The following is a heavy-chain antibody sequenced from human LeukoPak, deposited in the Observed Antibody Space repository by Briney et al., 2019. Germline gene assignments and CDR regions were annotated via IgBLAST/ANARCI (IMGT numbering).Heavy chain of an antibody. Sequence: GRSLRLSCAASGFTFSSYGMHWVRQAPGEGLEWVAVISFDGSNKYYADSVRGRFTISRDKSKNTVYLQMNSLRAEDTAVYYCAKQAGGTHDYCGQGTLVIVSS. CDR3: AKQAGGTHDY. V-gene: IGHV3-30*18. D-gene: IGHD6-13*01. CDR2: ISFDGSNK. CDR1: GFTFSSYG. J-gene: IGHJ4*02.